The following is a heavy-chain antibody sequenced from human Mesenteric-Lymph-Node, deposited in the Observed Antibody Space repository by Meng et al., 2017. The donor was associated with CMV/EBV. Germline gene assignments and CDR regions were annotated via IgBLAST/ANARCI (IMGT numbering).Heavy chain of an antibody. J-gene: IGHJ4*02. Sequence: GESLKISCDASGFTVSSTFISWVRQAPGKGLEWVSVIYAAGNTYYADSVKGRFTISRDSSKNTVYLQMHSLRVEDTAVYYCARDHHSQHFDCWGQGTLVTVSS. CDR1: GFTVSSTF. CDR2: IYAAGNT. D-gene: IGHD2-2*01. CDR3: ARDHHSQHFDC. V-gene: IGHV3-53*05.